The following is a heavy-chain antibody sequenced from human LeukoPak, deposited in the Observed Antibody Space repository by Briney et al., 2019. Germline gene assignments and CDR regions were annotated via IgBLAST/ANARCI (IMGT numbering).Heavy chain of an antibody. J-gene: IGHJ4*02. D-gene: IGHD2-21*01. CDR2: ISHSGST. CDR1: DGSFSGYY. V-gene: IGHV4-34*01. Sequence: SETLSLTCAIYDGSFSGYYWSWIRQPPGKGLEWIGGISHSGSTNYNPSLESRVTISLDTSMTHSSLRLTSVTAADMAVYYCAGGSTVSAYDYWGQGALVTVSP. CDR3: AGGSTVSAYDY.